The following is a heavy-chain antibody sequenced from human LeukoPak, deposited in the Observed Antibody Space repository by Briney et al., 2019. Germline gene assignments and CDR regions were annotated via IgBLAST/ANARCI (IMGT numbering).Heavy chain of an antibody. CDR1: GGTFSDHA. CDR2: IIPLLGLR. D-gene: IGHD6-19*01. CDR3: AIIAVGGVDPFDS. J-gene: IGHJ4*02. V-gene: IGHV1-69*04. Sequence: ASVTVSCKGSGGTFSDHAVGWVRQAPGQGLEWMGRIIPLLGLRSYAQKFQDRVTISADKSTSTAYMELSSLRSEDSALFYCAIIAVGGVDPFDSWGQGTLVTVSS.